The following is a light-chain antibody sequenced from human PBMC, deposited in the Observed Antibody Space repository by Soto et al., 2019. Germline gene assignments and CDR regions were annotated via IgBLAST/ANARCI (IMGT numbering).Light chain of an antibody. CDR1: QSLSSNY. CDR3: QQYGSPPT. J-gene: IGKJ3*01. Sequence: EIVLTQSPGTLSLSPGERATLSCRASQSLSSNYLAWYQQKPGQAPRLLIYGASSRATGIPDRFSGSGSGTDFTLTISTLELEDFAVYYCQQYGSPPTFGPGTKVDIK. V-gene: IGKV3-20*01. CDR2: GAS.